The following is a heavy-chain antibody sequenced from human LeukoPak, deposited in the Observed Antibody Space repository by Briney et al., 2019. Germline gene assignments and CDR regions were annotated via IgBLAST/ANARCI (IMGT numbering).Heavy chain of an antibody. D-gene: IGHD1-26*01. CDR1: GGSISSSSYY. CDR2: IYYSGST. J-gene: IGHJ5*02. CDR3: ARRVGLDWFDP. V-gene: IGHV4-39*01. Sequence: SETLSLTCTVSGGSISSSSYYWGWIRQPPGKGPEWIGSIYYSGSTYYNPSLKSRVTISVDTSKNQFSLKLSSVTAADTAVYYCARRVGLDWFDPWGQGTLVTVSS.